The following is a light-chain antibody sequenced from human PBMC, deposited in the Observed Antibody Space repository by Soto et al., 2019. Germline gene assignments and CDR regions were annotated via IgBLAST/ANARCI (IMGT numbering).Light chain of an antibody. CDR3: QQYNSWPLT. J-gene: IGKJ4*01. CDR2: DAS. V-gene: IGKV3-15*01. Sequence: ETVMTQSPATLSVSPGERATLSCRASQSVSTNLAWYQQKPGQTPRLLIYDASIRATSGPANFSGSGSGTEFTLPIGSLQSEDFAVYYCQQYNSWPLTFGGGTKVDIK. CDR1: QSVSTN.